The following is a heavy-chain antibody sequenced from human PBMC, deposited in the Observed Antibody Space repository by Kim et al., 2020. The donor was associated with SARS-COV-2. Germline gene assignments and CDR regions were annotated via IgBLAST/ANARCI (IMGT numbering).Heavy chain of an antibody. J-gene: IGHJ3*02. D-gene: IGHD6-13*01. Sequence: PSLKSRVTLSVDTSKNHFSLTLSSVTAADTAVYYCARHRLPASAAAAFDIWGQGTMVTVSS. CDR3: ARHRLPASAAAAFDI. V-gene: IGHV4-39*01.